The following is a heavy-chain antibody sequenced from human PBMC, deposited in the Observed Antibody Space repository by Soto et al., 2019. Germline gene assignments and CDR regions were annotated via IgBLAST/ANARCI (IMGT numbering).Heavy chain of an antibody. D-gene: IGHD2-2*01. CDR3: ASEYCSSTSCYGG. Sequence: QVQLQQWGAGLLKPSETLSLTCAVYGGSFSGYYWSWIRQPPGKGLEWIGEINHSGSTNYNPSLKSRVTISVDTSKIQFSLKLSSVTAADTAVYYCASEYCSSTSCYGGWGQGTLVTVSS. J-gene: IGHJ4*02. CDR1: GGSFSGYY. V-gene: IGHV4-34*01. CDR2: INHSGST.